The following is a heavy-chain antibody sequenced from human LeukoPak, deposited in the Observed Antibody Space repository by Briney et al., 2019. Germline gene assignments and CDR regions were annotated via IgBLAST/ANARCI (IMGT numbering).Heavy chain of an antibody. CDR3: ARHVGFITMVRGVINNNWFDP. CDR2: VFYTGTT. V-gene: IGHV4-59*08. Sequence: SETLSLTCTVSGGSISSYYWSWIRQPPGKGLEWIGYVFYTGTTNYNPSLKSRVTISVDTSKNQFSLKLSSVTAADTAVYYCARHVGFITMVRGVINNNWFDPWGQGTLVTVSS. CDR1: GGSISSYY. J-gene: IGHJ5*02. D-gene: IGHD3-10*01.